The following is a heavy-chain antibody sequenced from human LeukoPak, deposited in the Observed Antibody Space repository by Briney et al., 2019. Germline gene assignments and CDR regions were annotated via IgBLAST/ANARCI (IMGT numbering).Heavy chain of an antibody. Sequence: ASVKVSCKASGGTFSSYAISWVRQAPGQGLEWMGWMNPNSGNTGYAQKFQGRVTITRNTSISTAYMELSSLRSEDTAVYYCARGAEGLSYYDSSGYSDYWGQGTLVTVSS. CDR2: MNPNSGNT. V-gene: IGHV1-8*03. D-gene: IGHD3-22*01. CDR1: GGTFSSYA. J-gene: IGHJ4*02. CDR3: ARGAEGLSYYDSSGYSDY.